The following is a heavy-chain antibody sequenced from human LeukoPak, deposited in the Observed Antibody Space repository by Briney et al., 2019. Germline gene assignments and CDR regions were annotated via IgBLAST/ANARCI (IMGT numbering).Heavy chain of an antibody. CDR2: ISGSGSVI. J-gene: IGHJ5*02. CDR3: ARDRYSSSLYS. Sequence: GGSLRLSCAASGFSFSDYYISWIRQAPGKGLEWISYISGSGSVIYYADSVKGRFTISRDNAKNSLYLQMNNLRAEDTAVYYCARDRYSSSLYSWGQGTLVTVSS. CDR1: GFSFSDYY. V-gene: IGHV3-11*01. D-gene: IGHD6-13*01.